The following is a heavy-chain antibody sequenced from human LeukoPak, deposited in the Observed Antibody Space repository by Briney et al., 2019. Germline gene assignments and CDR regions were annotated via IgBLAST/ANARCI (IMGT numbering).Heavy chain of an antibody. V-gene: IGHV1-69*02. J-gene: IGHJ4*02. CDR3: ARTRGSSGYYFPYYFDY. CDR2: IIPILGIA. Sequence: KVSCKASGGTFSGYTISWVRQAPGQGLEWMGRIIPILGIANYAQKFQGRVTITADKSTSTAYMELSSLRSEDTAVYYCARTRGSSGYYFPYYFDYWGQGTLVTVSS. CDR1: GGTFSGYT. D-gene: IGHD3-22*01.